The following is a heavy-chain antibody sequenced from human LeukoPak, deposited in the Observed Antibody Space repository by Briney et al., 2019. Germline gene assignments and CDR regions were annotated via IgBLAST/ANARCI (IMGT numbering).Heavy chain of an antibody. V-gene: IGHV3-9*03. CDR1: GFTFDDYA. J-gene: IGHJ6*03. D-gene: IGHD3-10*01. CDR2: ISWNSGSI. CDR3: AGSRAYGSGSYYGYYYYMDV. Sequence: GRSLRLSCAASGFTFDDYAMHWVRQAPGKGLEWVSGISWNSGSIGYADSVKGRFTISRDNAKNSLYLQMNSLRAEDMALYYCAGSRAYGSGSYYGYYYYMDVWGKGTMVTASS.